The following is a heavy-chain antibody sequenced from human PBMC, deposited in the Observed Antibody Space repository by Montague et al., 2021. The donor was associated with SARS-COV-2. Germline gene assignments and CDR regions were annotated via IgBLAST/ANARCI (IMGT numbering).Heavy chain of an antibody. CDR2: ISDSGST. Sequence: SETLSLTCTVSGGSISSFYWSWFRQPPGKGLEWIGYISDSGSTNYNPSLTSRVIMSVDTSKNQFSLKVNSVTAADTAVYYCARHYSATLPAGFWGQGTLVTVSS. V-gene: IGHV4-59*08. D-gene: IGHD5-18*01. CDR3: ARHYSATLPAGF. J-gene: IGHJ1*01. CDR1: GGSISSFY.